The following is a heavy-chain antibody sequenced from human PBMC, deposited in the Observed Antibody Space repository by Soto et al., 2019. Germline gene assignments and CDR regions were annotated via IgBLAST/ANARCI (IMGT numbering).Heavy chain of an antibody. V-gene: IGHV4-4*02. J-gene: IGHJ6*02. D-gene: IGHD6-13*01. Sequence: SETLSLTCAVSGGSISSSNWWSWVRQPPGKGLEWIGEIYHSGSTNYNPSLKSRVTISVDKSKNQFSLKLSSVTAADTAVYYCAREPPAYSSSWDYYYYGMDVWGQGTTVTVSS. CDR3: AREPPAYSSSWDYYYYGMDV. CDR1: GGSISSSNW. CDR2: IYHSGST.